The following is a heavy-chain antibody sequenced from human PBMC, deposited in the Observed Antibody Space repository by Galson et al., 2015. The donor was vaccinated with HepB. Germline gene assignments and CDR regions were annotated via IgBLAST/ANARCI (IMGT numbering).Heavy chain of an antibody. CDR1: GFTFSVYG. J-gene: IGHJ4*02. CDR2: IASSGGPI. Sequence: SLRLSCAASGFTFSVYGIAWVRQAPGKGLEWISYIASSGGPIYYADSVKGRFTIFRDDAKRSLYLQMNSLTAEDTAVYYCARDWDTSGHYYMDYFDFWGQGVLVTVSS. V-gene: IGHV3-48*01. CDR3: ARDWDTSGHYYMDYFDF. D-gene: IGHD3-22*01.